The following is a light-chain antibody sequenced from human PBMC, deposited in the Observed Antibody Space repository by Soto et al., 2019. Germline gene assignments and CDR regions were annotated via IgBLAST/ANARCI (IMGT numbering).Light chain of an antibody. J-gene: IGKJ1*01. V-gene: IGKV3-11*01. CDR1: QSVSSY. CDR2: DAS. CDR3: HQRQSWPRT. Sequence: EFVLTQSPGTLSLSPGERATLSCRASQSVSSYLAWYQQKPGQAPRLLIYDASNRATGIPARFSGSGSGTDFTLTISSLEPEDSAVYYCHQRQSWPRTFGQGTKVDIK.